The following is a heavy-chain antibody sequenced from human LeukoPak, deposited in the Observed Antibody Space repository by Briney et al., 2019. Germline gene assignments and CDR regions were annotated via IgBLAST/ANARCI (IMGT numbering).Heavy chain of an antibody. D-gene: IGHD3-9*01. J-gene: IGHJ5*02. CDR1: GGSISSGDYY. CDR3: ARGVRYFDWLSQLNWFDP. CDR2: IYYSGST. Sequence: SETLSLTCTVSGGSISSGDYYWSWIRQHPGKGLEWIGYIYYSGSTYYNPSLKSRVTISVDTSKNQFSLKLSSVTAADTAVYYCARGVRYFDWLSQLNWFDPWGQGTLVTVSS. V-gene: IGHV4-31*03.